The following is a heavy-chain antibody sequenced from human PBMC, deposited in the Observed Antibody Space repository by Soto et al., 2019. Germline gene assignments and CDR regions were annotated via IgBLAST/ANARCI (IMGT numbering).Heavy chain of an antibody. CDR3: TTYVRGYDSTYYFDY. CDR1: GFTFSNAW. Sequence: GGSLRLSCAASGFTFSNAWMSWVRQAPGKGLEWVGRIKSKTDGGTTDYAAPVKGRFTISRDDSKNTLYLQMNSLKTEDTAVYYCTTYVRGYDSTYYFDYWGQGTLVTVSS. CDR2: IKSKTDGGTT. V-gene: IGHV3-15*01. D-gene: IGHD5-12*01. J-gene: IGHJ4*02.